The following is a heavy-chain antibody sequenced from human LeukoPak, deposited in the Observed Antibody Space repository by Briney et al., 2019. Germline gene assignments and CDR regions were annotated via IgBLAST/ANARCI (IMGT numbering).Heavy chain of an antibody. CDR2: IWDDGSNK. J-gene: IGHJ4*02. CDR3: ARNQYYYDSSGYSPLSYYFDY. D-gene: IGHD3-22*01. CDR1: GFTFSSYG. Sequence: GRSLRLSCAASGFTFSSYGMHWVRQAPGKGLEWVAVIWDDGSNKYYADSVKGRFTISRDNSKNTLYLQMNSLRAEDTAVYYFARNQYYYDSSGYSPLSYYFDYWGQGTLVTVSS. V-gene: IGHV3-33*01.